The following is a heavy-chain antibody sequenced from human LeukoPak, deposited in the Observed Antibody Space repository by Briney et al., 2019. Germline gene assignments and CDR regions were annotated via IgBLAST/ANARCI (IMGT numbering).Heavy chain of an antibody. CDR1: VFTLSNYF. D-gene: IGHD2-15*01. V-gene: IGHV3-23*05. Sequence: GGSLRLSCAASVFTLSNYFMAWVRQDQWKGLQWVSIINGSGSFTSYADSVKGRLTISRDNSKNTLYLQMNSLRAEDTAVYYCAKAEGYCSGTWCFRWFDWWGQGTLVTVSS. CDR3: AKAEGYCSGTWCFRWFDW. CDR2: INGSGSFT. J-gene: IGHJ4*02.